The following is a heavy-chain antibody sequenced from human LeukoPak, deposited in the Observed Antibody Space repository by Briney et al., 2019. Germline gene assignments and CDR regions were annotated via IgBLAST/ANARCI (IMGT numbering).Heavy chain of an antibody. CDR3: ARERGEFGGSYFLDY. CDR2: INDGDGNT. J-gene: IGHJ4*02. V-gene: IGHV1-3*03. Sequence: ASVEVSCKASGYTFTSYAVHWVRRAPGQSLEWMGYINDGDGNTKYSQEFQGRVTITRDTSVSIVYMELSSLRSEDMAFYYCARERGEFGGSYFLDYWGQGTLVTVSS. CDR1: GYTFTSYA. D-gene: IGHD1-26*01.